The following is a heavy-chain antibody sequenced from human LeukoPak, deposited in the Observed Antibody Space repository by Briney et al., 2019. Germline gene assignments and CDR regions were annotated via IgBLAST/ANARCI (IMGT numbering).Heavy chain of an antibody. CDR2: IWYDGSNK. Sequence: PGGSLRLSCAASGFTFSSYGMHWVRQAPGKGLEWVAVIWYDGSNKYYADSVKGRFTISRDNSKNTLYLQMNSLRAEDTAVYYCARDRSSRSWFDPWGQGTLVTVSS. V-gene: IGHV3-33*01. D-gene: IGHD6-13*01. J-gene: IGHJ5*02. CDR3: ARDRSSRSWFDP. CDR1: GFTFSSYG.